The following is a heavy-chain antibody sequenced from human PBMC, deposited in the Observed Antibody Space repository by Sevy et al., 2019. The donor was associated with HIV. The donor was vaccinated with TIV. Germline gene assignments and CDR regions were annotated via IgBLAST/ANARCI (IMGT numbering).Heavy chain of an antibody. D-gene: IGHD6-19*01. Sequence: SETLSLTCTVSGGSIGSYDWSWIRQPPGKGLEWIAYMHYSGSTNHNPSLKSGVTVSLDTSKNRFSVQLTSVTAADTAVYYCARAARVAVAGIYYFDIWGQGTLVTVSS. V-gene: IGHV4-59*01. CDR1: GGSIGSYD. J-gene: IGHJ4*02. CDR3: ARAARVAVAGIYYFDI. CDR2: MHYSGST.